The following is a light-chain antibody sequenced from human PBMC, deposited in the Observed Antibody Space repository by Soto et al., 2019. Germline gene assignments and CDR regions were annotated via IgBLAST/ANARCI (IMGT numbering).Light chain of an antibody. Sequence: DIQMTQSPSSLSASVGDRVTITCQASQDISNYLHWYQQKPGKAPKLLIYDASTLDTGVPSRFSGSGSGTDFTFTISSLQPEAIATYYCQQYANLPPLTFGGGTKGEIK. CDR1: QDISNY. CDR3: QQYANLPPLT. CDR2: DAS. J-gene: IGKJ4*01. V-gene: IGKV1-33*01.